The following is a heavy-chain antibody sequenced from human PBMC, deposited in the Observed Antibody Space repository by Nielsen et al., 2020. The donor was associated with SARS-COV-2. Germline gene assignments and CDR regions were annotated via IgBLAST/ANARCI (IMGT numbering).Heavy chain of an antibody. V-gene: IGHV3-30*03. J-gene: IGHJ4*02. CDR2: ISYDGSNK. Sequence: VRQAPGKGLEWVAVISYDGSNKYYADSVKGRFTISRDNSKNTLYLQMNSLRAEDTAVYYCARRAPRGYCGGDCYSDYWGQGTLVTVSS. D-gene: IGHD2-21*02. CDR3: ARRAPRGYCGGDCYSDY.